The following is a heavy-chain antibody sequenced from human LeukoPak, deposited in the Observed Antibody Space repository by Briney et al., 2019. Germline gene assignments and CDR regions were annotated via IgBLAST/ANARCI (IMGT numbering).Heavy chain of an antibody. J-gene: IGHJ4*02. V-gene: IGHV1-58*02. CDR1: GFTFTSSA. CDR3: AARGYGDYHLGGANPYYFDY. D-gene: IGHD4-17*01. CDR2: IVVGSGNT. Sequence: GASVKVSCKGSGFTFTSSAMQWVRQARGQRLEWIGWIVVGSGNTNYAQKFQERVTITRDMSTSTAYMELSSLRSEDTAVYYCAARGYGDYHLGGANPYYFDYWGQGTLVTVSS.